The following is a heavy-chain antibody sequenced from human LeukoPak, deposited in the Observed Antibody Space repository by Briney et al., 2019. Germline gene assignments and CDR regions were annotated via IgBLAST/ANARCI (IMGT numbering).Heavy chain of an antibody. D-gene: IGHD3-22*01. CDR3: ARVPTTMNFDN. V-gene: IGHV4-38-2*02. Sequence: RPSETLSLTGTVSGYSISSGYYWGWIRQPPGKGLEWIGSIYYSGSTYYNPSLKSRVTISLDTSKNQFSLKLSSVTAADTAVYYCARVPTTMNFDNWGQGTLVTVSS. CDR1: GYSISSGYY. J-gene: IGHJ4*02. CDR2: IYYSGST.